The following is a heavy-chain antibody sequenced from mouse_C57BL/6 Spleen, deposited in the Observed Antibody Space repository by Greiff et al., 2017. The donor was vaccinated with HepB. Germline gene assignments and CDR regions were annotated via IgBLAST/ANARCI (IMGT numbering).Heavy chain of an antibody. V-gene: IGHV5-9-1*02. CDR2: ISSGGDFI. J-gene: IGHJ1*03. CDR3: TRDRPLTYGSRRGWYFDV. Sequence: EVQRVESGEGLVKPGGSLKLSCAASGFTFSSYAMSWVRQTPEKRLEWVAYISSGGDFIYYADTVKGRFTISRDNARNTLYLQMSSLKSEDTAMYYCTRDRPLTYGSRRGWYFDVWGTGTTVTVSS. CDR1: GFTFSSYA. D-gene: IGHD1-1*01.